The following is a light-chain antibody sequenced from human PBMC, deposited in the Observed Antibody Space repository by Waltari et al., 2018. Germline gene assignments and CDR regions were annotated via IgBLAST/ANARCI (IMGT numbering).Light chain of an antibody. J-gene: IGLJ1*01. V-gene: IGLV1-47*01. CDR3: ASWDDSHYV. Sequence: QSVLTQPPSASATPGQRVSISCSGSHSNLGSNYLYWYQQLPGTAPKLLTYRNNQRPSRVPGRFSASKYGTSASLAISELRSEDEGIYYCASWDDSHYVFGPGTTVSVL. CDR2: RNN. CDR1: HSNLGSNY.